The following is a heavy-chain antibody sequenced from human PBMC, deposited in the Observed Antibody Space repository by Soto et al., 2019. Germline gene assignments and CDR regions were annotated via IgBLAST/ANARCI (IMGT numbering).Heavy chain of an antibody. J-gene: IGHJ4*02. CDR3: SRDIGRHSFDY. Sequence: EVQLVESGGGLVQPGGSLRLSCAASGFTLSDYRMDWVRLAPRKGLEWVARSRGRASGYTIEYAASVEDRFTISRDDSKNSLYLQMNSLKIEDTAVYYCSRDIGRHSFDYWGQGTPVTVSS. V-gene: IGHV3-72*01. CDR2: SRGRASGYTI. CDR1: GFTLSDYR. D-gene: IGHD1-26*01.